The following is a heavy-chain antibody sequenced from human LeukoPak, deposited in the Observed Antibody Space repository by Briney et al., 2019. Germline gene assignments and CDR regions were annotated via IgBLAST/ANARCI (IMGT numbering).Heavy chain of an antibody. CDR1: GFTFSSYS. CDR3: ARSFWSGYPNWFDP. J-gene: IGHJ5*02. Sequence: GGSLRLSCAASGFTFSSYSMNWVRQAPGKGLEWVSSISSSSSYIYYADSVKGRLTISRDNAKNSLYLQMNSLRAEDTAVYYCARSFWSGYPNWFDPWGQGTLVTVSS. V-gene: IGHV3-21*01. D-gene: IGHD3-3*01. CDR2: ISSSSSYI.